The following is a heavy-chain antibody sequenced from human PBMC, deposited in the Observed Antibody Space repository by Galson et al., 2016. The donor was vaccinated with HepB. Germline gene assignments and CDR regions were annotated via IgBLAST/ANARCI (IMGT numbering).Heavy chain of an antibody. CDR1: GFIASDNY. V-gene: IGHV3-66*02. CDR3: TRDPLYGDPRYGVDV. J-gene: IGHJ6*04. CDR2: IYPGDDT. Sequence: SLRLSCAASGFIASDNYMSWVRQAPGRGLEWVSVIYPGDDTYYADFVQGRFTPSRANSKNTLFLQMNSLRPGDSCVYFCTRDPLYGDPRYGVDVWGKGTTVTVSS. D-gene: IGHD4-17*01.